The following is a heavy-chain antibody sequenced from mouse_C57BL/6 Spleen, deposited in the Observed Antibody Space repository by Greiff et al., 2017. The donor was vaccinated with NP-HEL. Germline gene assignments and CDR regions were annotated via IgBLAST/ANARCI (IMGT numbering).Heavy chain of an antibody. J-gene: IGHJ4*01. D-gene: IGHD1-1*01. CDR2: IDPSDSYT. Sequence: QVQLQQPGAELMMPGASVKLSCKASGYTFTSYWMHWVKQRPGQGLEWIGEIDPSDSYTNYHQKFKGKSTLTVDKSSSTAYMQLSSLTSEDSAVYYCARGGVHYGSSYGAMDYWGQGTSVTVSS. CDR1: GYTFTSYW. CDR3: ARGGVHYGSSYGAMDY. V-gene: IGHV1-69*01.